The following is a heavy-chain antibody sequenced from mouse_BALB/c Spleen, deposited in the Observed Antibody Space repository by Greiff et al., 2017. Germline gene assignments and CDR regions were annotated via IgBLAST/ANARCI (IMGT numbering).Heavy chain of an antibody. J-gene: IGHJ4*01. V-gene: IGHV10-1*02. CDR1: GFTFNTYA. Sequence: GGGLVQPKGSLKLSCAASGFTFNTYAMNWVRQAPGKGLEWVARIRSKSNNYATYYADSVKDRFTISRDDSQSMLYLQMNNLKTEDTAMYYCVRLGVRNYLYYAMDYWGQGTSVTVSS. CDR3: VRLGVRNYLYYAMDY. D-gene: IGHD2-14*01. CDR2: IRSKSNNYAT.